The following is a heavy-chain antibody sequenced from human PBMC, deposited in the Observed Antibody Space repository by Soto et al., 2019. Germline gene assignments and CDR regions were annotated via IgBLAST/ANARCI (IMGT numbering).Heavy chain of an antibody. Sequence: QITLKETGPTLVKPTQTLTLTCTFSGSSLSTSGVGVGWIRQPPGKALEWLALIYWDDDTRYSPSLKSRLTITKDPCKNQVFLTMTNTDPVDTATYFWAHMTTVTTSWYYYGMDVWGQGTTVAVSS. CDR2: IYWDDDT. D-gene: IGHD4-17*01. CDR1: GSSLSTSGVG. V-gene: IGHV2-5*02. J-gene: IGHJ6*02. CDR3: AHMTTVTTSWYYYGMDV.